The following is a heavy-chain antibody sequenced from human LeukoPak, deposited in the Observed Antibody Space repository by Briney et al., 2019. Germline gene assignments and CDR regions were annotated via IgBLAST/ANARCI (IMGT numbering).Heavy chain of an antibody. Sequence: GGSLRLSCAASGFTFSAYYMNWIRQAPGKGLEWVACISSSVNTIFYADSVKGRFTISRDNAKNSLYLQMNSLRAEDTAVYYCARDLGQFIGRSLNYYYYMDVWGKGTTVTVSS. CDR2: ISSSVNTI. J-gene: IGHJ6*03. D-gene: IGHD1-26*01. V-gene: IGHV3-11*01. CDR1: GFTFSAYY. CDR3: ARDLGQFIGRSLNYYYYMDV.